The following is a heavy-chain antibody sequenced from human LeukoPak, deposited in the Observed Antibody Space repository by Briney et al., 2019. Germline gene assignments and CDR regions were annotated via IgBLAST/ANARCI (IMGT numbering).Heavy chain of an antibody. D-gene: IGHD2-2*01. Sequence: PGGSLRLSCAASGFTFSSYAMSWVRQAPGKGLEWLSYIGSGTNTVYYADSVKGRFTISRDNAKNSLYLQMYSLRDEDTAVYYCARAGPVMPRAFFDYWGQGTLVTVSS. CDR2: IGSGTNTV. CDR1: GFTFSSYA. V-gene: IGHV3-48*02. J-gene: IGHJ4*02. CDR3: ARAGPVMPRAFFDY.